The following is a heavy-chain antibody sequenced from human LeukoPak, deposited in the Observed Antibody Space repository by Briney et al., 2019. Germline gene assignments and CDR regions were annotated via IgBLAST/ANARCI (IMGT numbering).Heavy chain of an antibody. D-gene: IGHD6-13*01. CDR1: GFTFSSYA. CDR2: ISSNGGST. Sequence: GGSLRLSCAASGFTFSSYAMHWVRPAPGKGLKYVSAISSNGGSTYYANSVKGRFTISRDNSKNTLYLQMGSLRAEDMAVYYCARSSSWYSYFDYWGQGTLVTVSS. CDR3: ARSSSWYSYFDY. V-gene: IGHV3-64*01. J-gene: IGHJ4*02.